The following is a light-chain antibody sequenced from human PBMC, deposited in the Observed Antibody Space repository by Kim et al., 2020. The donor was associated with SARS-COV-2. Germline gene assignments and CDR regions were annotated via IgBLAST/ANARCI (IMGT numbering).Light chain of an antibody. CDR2: TTN. V-gene: IGLV1-47*01. Sequence: QSVLTQAPSSSETPGQRVTISCSGSSSNIGSNDVNWYQQLPGTAPKLLIYTTNQRPSGVPDRFSGSKSGTSASLAISGLRSEDEADYYCAAWDGSLSAWVFGGGTKLTVL. J-gene: IGLJ3*02. CDR1: SSNIGSND. CDR3: AAWDGSLSAWV.